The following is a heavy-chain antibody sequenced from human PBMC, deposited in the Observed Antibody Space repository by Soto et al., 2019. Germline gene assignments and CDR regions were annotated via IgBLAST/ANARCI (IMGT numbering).Heavy chain of an antibody. J-gene: IGHJ6*03. D-gene: IGHD5-18*01. Sequence: GGSLRLSCAASGFTFSDYYMSWIRQAPGKGPEWVSYISSSGSTIYYADSVKGRFTISRDNAKNSLYLQMNSLRAEDTAVYYCARVGDTAMVSNYYYYMEVWGKGTTVTVSS. CDR1: GFTFSDYY. CDR2: ISSSGSTI. CDR3: ARVGDTAMVSNYYYYMEV. V-gene: IGHV3-11*01.